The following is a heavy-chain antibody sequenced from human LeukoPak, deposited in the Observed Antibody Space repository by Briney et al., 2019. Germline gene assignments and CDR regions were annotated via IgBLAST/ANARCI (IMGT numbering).Heavy chain of an antibody. D-gene: IGHD2-15*01. CDR1: GYIFTTYA. CDR3: ARDHGPTVDRRGCNGGNCYLDC. V-gene: IGHV1-3*01. Sequence: ASVKVSCKASGYIFTTYAMHWVRQAPGQSLEWMGWINGGNGNTKYSQNFQGRVTITRDTSASTGYMELTSLRSEDTAMYYCARDHGPTVDRRGCNGGNCYLDCWGQGTLVTVSS. CDR2: INGGNGNT. J-gene: IGHJ4*02.